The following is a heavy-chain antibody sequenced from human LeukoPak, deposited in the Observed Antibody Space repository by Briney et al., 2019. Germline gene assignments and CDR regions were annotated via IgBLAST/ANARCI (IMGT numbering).Heavy chain of an antibody. CDR2: MKQDGGEK. CDR3: ARDKIVGATSLDY. J-gene: IGHJ4*02. V-gene: IGHV3-7*03. Sequence: GGSLRLSCAASGFTFSSYWMSWVRQAPGKGLEWVANMKQDGGEKYYVDSVKGRFTISRDNAKNSLYLQMNSLRAEDTAVYYCARDKIVGATSLDYWGQGTLVTVSS. D-gene: IGHD1-26*01. CDR1: GFTFSSYW.